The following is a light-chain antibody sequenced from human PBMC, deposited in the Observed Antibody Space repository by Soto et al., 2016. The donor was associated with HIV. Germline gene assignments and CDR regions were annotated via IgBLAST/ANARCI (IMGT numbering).Light chain of an antibody. V-gene: IGKV1-12*01. J-gene: IGKJ2*01. Sequence: DIQMTQSPSSVSASVGDRVTITCRASQAINSRLAWYQQKPGKAPEVLITATYTLQAGVPSRFSGSASGGTGTDFTLTISSLQPDDFATYYCQQYYSYSYTFGQGTKLEIK. CDR3: QQYYSYSYT. CDR2: ATY. CDR1: QAINSR.